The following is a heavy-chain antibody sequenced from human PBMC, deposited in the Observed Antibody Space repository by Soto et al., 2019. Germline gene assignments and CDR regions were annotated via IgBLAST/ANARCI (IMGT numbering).Heavy chain of an antibody. CDR3: AKDGARGITMIVVVISYFDY. J-gene: IGHJ4*02. CDR1: GFTFSSYA. V-gene: IGHV3-23*01. CDR2: ISGSGGST. D-gene: IGHD3-22*01. Sequence: GGSLRLSCAASGFTFSSYAMSWVRQAPGKGLEWVSAISGSGGSTYYADSVKGRFTISRDNSKNTLYLQMNSLRAEDTAVYYCAKDGARGITMIVVVISYFDYWGQGTLVTVSS.